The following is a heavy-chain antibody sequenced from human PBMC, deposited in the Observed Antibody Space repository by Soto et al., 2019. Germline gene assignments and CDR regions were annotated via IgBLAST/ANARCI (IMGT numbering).Heavy chain of an antibody. CDR2: ISPYNGDT. CDR3: TRDGRQADYGAKWYFDL. Sequence: ASVKVSCKASGYTFNTYGISWVRQAPGQGLEWMGWISPYNGDTNSAPKLQDRVTMTTDTSTSTAYMELRSLRSDDTAVYYCTRDGRQADYGAKWYFDLWGRGTLVTVSS. J-gene: IGHJ2*01. D-gene: IGHD4-17*01. CDR1: GYTFNTYG. V-gene: IGHV1-18*01.